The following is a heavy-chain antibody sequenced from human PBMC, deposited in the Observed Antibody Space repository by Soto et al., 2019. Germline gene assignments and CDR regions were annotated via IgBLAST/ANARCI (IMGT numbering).Heavy chain of an antibody. J-gene: IGHJ4*02. CDR3: ATDRATFDY. V-gene: IGHV3-23*01. D-gene: IGHD1-26*01. CDR2: ISGSGSNT. Sequence: PWGSLRLSCAASGFTFTSYGMSWVRLTPGKGLEWVSAISGSGSNTFYADSVRGRFTISRDNSKNTVFLQMNNLRAEDTAVYFCATDRATFDYWGQGTRVTVSS. CDR1: GFTFTSYG.